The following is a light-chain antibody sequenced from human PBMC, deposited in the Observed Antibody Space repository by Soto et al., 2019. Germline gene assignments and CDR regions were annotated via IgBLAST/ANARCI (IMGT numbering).Light chain of an antibody. CDR3: QQYGNSPWT. V-gene: IGKV3-20*01. Sequence: DIVLTQSPGTLCLSPGERATLSCRASQSVSSSYLAWYQQKRGQAPRLLIYGASSRATGIPGRFSGSGSGTDFTLTSMRLEPEDFVVYYCQQYGNSPWTFGQGTKVEI. CDR1: QSVSSSY. CDR2: GAS. J-gene: IGKJ1*01.